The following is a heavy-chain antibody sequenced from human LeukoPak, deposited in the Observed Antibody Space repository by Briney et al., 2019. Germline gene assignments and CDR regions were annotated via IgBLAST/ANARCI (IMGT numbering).Heavy chain of an antibody. CDR3: ARFRELYSSSWTGFDY. V-gene: IGHV1-18*01. D-gene: IGHD6-13*01. J-gene: IGHJ4*02. CDR2: ISANDGNT. Sequence: ASVKVSCKASGYTFTSYGISWARQAPGQGLEWMGWISANDGNTDYPQKLQGRVTMTTDTSTSTAYMELRSLRSDDTAVYYCARFRELYSSSWTGFDYWGQGTLVTVSS. CDR1: GYTFTSYG.